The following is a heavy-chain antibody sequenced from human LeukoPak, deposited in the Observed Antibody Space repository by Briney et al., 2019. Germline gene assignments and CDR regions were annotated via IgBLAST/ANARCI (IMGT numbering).Heavy chain of an antibody. D-gene: IGHD1-1*01. V-gene: IGHV4-4*07. CDR1: GGSISSYY. J-gene: IGHJ4*02. CDR3: ARGPRNWNALSY. CDR2: IYTSGST. Sequence: SETLSLTCTVSGGSISSYYWSWIRQPAGKGLEWIGRIYTSGSTNYNPSLKSRVTMSVDTSKNQFTLKLSSVTAADTAVYYCARGPRNWNALSYWGQGTLVTVSS.